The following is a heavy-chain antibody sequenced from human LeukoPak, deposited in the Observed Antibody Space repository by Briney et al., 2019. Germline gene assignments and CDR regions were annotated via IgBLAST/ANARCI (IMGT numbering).Heavy chain of an antibody. CDR2: ISGSGGST. CDR3: AKDQDKRDFWSGYYLSDSFDY. V-gene: IGHV3-23*01. Sequence: PGGSLRLSCAASGFTFSGYAMSWVRQAPGKGLEWVSAISGSGGSTYYADSVKGRFTISRGNSKNTLYLQMNSLRAEDTAVYYCAKDQDKRDFWSGYYLSDSFDYWGQGTLVTVSS. J-gene: IGHJ4*02. CDR1: GFTFSGYA. D-gene: IGHD3-3*01.